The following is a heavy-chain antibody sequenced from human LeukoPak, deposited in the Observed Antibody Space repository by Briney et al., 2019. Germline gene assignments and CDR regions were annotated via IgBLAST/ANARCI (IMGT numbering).Heavy chain of an antibody. J-gene: IGHJ5*02. CDR1: GGTFSSYA. CDR2: IIPIFGTA. D-gene: IGHD1-7*01. Sequence: GASVKVSCKASGGTFSSYAISWVRQAPGQGLEWMGGIIPIFGTANYAQKFQGRVTITADKSTSTAYMELSSLRSEDTAVYYCASWHKGLELGVNWFDPWGQGTLVTVSS. CDR3: ASWHKGLELGVNWFDP. V-gene: IGHV1-69*06.